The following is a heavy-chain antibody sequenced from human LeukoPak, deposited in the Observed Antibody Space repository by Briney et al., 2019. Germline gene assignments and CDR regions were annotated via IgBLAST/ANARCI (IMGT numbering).Heavy chain of an antibody. CDR1: GFTFSNYA. CDR3: AKRSCSGGSCNFDY. CDR2: ISDSGRAT. J-gene: IGHJ4*02. Sequence: GGSLRLSCATSGFTFSNYALSWVRQAPGKGLEWVSAISDSGRATNCADSVKGRFTISRDNSRNTLYLQMNGLRAEDTAIYYCAKRSCSGGSCNFDYWGQGTLVTVSS. V-gene: IGHV3-23*01. D-gene: IGHD2-15*01.